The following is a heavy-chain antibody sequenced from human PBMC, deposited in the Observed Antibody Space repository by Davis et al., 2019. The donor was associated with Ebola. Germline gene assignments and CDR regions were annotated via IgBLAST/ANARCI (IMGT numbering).Heavy chain of an antibody. J-gene: IGHJ4*02. CDR3: ARRSGEYYFDY. CDR2: IYPGDSDT. V-gene: IGHV5-51*01. Sequence: GESLKLACRGSGYSFTSDWIAWVRQMPGKGLEWMGIIYPGDSDTRYNPSFQGQVTISADKSISTAYLQWSSLKASDTAMYYCARRSGEYYFDYWGQGTLVTVSS. CDR1: GYSFTSDW. D-gene: IGHD3-10*01.